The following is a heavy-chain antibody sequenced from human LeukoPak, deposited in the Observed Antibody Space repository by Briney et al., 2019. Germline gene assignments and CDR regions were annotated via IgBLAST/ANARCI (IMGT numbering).Heavy chain of an antibody. Sequence: PSETLSLTCTVSGGSISSYYWSWIRQPAGKGLEWIGRIYTSGSTNYNPSLKSRVTMSVDTSKNQFSLKLSSVTAADTAVYYCARELEDGYYYYMDVWGKGTTVTISS. CDR3: ARELEDGYYYYMDV. CDR2: IYTSGST. V-gene: IGHV4-4*07. J-gene: IGHJ6*03. CDR1: GGSISSYY.